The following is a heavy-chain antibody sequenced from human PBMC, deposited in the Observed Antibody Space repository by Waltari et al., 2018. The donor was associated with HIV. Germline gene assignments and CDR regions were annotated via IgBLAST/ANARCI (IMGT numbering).Heavy chain of an antibody. CDR2: IYYSGST. CDR1: GDSISSSC. V-gene: IGHV4-59*01. D-gene: IGHD6-13*01. J-gene: IGHJ5*02. CDR3: ARGGLIAAAGGGERRLDP. Sequence: QVQLQESGPGLVKPSETLSLTCAVSGDSISSSCWSWIRQTPGKGLEWIGYIYYSGSTTSNPSLRNRFTIPLDPSKNQFSLKMTLGTVADTALYYCARGGLIAAAGGGERRLDPWGQGTLVTVSS.